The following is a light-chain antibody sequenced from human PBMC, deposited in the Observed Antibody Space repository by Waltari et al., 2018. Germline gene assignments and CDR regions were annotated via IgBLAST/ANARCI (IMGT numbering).Light chain of an antibody. V-gene: IGLV3-1*01. CDR3: LTWVSVTVV. CDR2: RDT. Sequence: SYELTQTPSVSVSPGQTASISCFGDALDDKYVSWYQQKLGQSPVLVIYRDTSRPSGIPARFTASNSGDRASLTISGTQVVDEADYYCLTWVSVTVVFGGGTKLTVL. CDR1: ALDDKY. J-gene: IGLJ2*01.